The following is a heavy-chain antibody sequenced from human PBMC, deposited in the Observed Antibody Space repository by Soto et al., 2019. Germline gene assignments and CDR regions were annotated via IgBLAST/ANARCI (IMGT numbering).Heavy chain of an antibody. Sequence: GESLKISCEGSGYSFTSYWIGWVRQMPGKGLEWMGIIYPGDSDTRYSPSFQGQVTISADKSISTAYLQWSSLKASDTAMYYCARLVPAASYYYYYVMDVWGQGTTVTVSS. CDR3: ARLVPAASYYYYYVMDV. V-gene: IGHV5-51*01. J-gene: IGHJ6*02. D-gene: IGHD2-2*01. CDR2: IYPGDSDT. CDR1: GYSFTSYW.